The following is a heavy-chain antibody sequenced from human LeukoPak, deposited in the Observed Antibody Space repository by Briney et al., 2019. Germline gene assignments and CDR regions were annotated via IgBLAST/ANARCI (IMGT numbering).Heavy chain of an antibody. J-gene: IGHJ4*02. Sequence: SETLSLTCTVSGGSTSSYYWSWIRQPPGKGLEWIGYIYYSGSTNYNPSLKSRVTISVDTSKNQFSLKLSSVTAADTAVYYCARDQFLYGDFDYWGQGTLVTVSS. CDR3: ARDQFLYGDFDY. CDR2: IYYSGST. V-gene: IGHV4-59*01. D-gene: IGHD4-17*01. CDR1: GGSTSSYY.